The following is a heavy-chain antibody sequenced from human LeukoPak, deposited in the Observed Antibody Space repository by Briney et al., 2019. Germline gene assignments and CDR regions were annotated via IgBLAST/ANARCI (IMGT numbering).Heavy chain of an antibody. J-gene: IGHJ4*02. Sequence: ASVKVSRKASGYTFTGHYMHWVRQAPGQGLEWMGRINPNSGGTNYAQKFQGRVTMTRDTSISTAYMELSRLRSDDTAVYYCASPRGRDGYNYGFFDYWGQGTLVTVSS. CDR1: GYTFTGHY. CDR3: ASPRGRDGYNYGFFDY. V-gene: IGHV1-2*06. D-gene: IGHD5-24*01. CDR2: INPNSGGT.